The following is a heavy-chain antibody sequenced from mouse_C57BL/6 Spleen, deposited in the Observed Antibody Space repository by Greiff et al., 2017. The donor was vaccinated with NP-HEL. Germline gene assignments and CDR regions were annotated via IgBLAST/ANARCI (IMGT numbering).Heavy chain of an antibody. V-gene: IGHV1-9*01. J-gene: IGHJ1*03. CDR1: GYTFTGYW. CDR3: ATNSLYYGSSYGYFDV. CDR2: ILPGSGST. Sequence: VQLQQSGAELMKPGASVKLSCKAPGYTFTGYWIEWVKQRPGHGLEWIGEILPGSGSTNYNEKFKGKATFTADTSSNTAYMQLSSLTTEDSAIYYCATNSLYYGSSYGYFDVWGTGTTVTVSS. D-gene: IGHD1-1*01.